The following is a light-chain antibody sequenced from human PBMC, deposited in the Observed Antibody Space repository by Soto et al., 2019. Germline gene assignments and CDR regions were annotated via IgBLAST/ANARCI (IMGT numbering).Light chain of an antibody. CDR3: QQYMSYS. CDR1: QSSSTW. V-gene: IGKV1-5*01. CDR2: HAS. J-gene: IGKJ1*01. Sequence: DIQMTQSPSTLSASVGDRVTTTCRASQSSSTWLAWYQQKPWLAPKLLIYHASTLESGVPSRFSGSGSGTEFTLTISSLQPDDFATYYCQQYMSYSFGQGTKVDIK.